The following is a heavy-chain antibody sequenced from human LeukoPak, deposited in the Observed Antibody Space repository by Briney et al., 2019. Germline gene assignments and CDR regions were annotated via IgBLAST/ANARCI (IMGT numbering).Heavy chain of an antibody. V-gene: IGHV4-59*01. CDR2: IYYIGTT. D-gene: IGHD1-26*01. CDR1: RGSISSYY. Sequence: SETLSLTCSVSRGSISSYYWSWIRQPPGKGLEWIGYIYYIGTTNYNPSLKSRVTISVDTSKNQFSLKLSSVTAADTAVYYCARSGVARGSSGSFDYWGQGTLVTVSS. CDR3: ARSGVARGSSGSFDY. J-gene: IGHJ4*02.